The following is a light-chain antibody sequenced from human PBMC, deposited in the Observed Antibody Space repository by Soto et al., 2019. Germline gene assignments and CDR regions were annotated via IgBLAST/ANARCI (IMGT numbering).Light chain of an antibody. Sequence: QSALTQPASVSGSPGQSITISCSGTNSDVGGYDYVSWYQQHPGKAPKLIIYEVINRPSGVSNRFSASKSGNTASLPVSGLQAQDEADYYCSSNAISNTLVFGTGTKVTVL. CDR1: NSDVGGYDY. CDR3: SSNAISNTLV. J-gene: IGLJ1*01. CDR2: EVI. V-gene: IGLV2-14*03.